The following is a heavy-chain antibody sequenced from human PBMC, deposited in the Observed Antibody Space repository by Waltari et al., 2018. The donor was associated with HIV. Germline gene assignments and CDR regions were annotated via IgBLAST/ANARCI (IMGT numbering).Heavy chain of an antibody. D-gene: IGHD3-10*01. CDR1: GYTSSDSA. V-gene: IGHV3-30*01. CDR2: LSYDGTKK. J-gene: IGHJ5*02. CDR3: ARSASGNYYQDPADT. Sequence: QVQLVESGGGVVHAGGSRRLSATSPGYTSSDSAMHWVRQVPGKGLDWVAVLSYDGTKKYYGDSVKGRFTVSRDNSKNTLYLQMTSLTTDDTAMFYCARSASGNYYQDPADTWGQGTLVSVFS.